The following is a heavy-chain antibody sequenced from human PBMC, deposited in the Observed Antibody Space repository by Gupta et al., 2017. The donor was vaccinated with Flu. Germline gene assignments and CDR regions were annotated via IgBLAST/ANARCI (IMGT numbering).Heavy chain of an antibody. Sequence: EVQLVESGGGLVQPGGSLRLSCAASGFTVSSNYMSWVRQAPGKGLEWVSVIYSGGSTYYADSVKGRFTISRDNSKNTLYLQMNSLRAEDTAVYYCASLTYDYSSYFDYWGQGTLVTVSS. CDR3: ASLTYDYSSYFDY. D-gene: IGHD4-11*01. CDR2: IYSGGST. J-gene: IGHJ4*02. CDR1: GFTVSSNY. V-gene: IGHV3-66*02.